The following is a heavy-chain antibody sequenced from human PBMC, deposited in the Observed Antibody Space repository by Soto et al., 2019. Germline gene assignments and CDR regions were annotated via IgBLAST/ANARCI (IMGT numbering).Heavy chain of an antibody. Sequence: QVQLQESGPGLVKPSQTLSLTCTVSDGSISSGDYYWSWIRHHPGKGLEWIGYIFYSGRTFYNPSLKSRLTISLDTSKNPFSLKLTSVTAADTAVYYCARGADTLNWHFDLWGRGTLVTVSS. CDR2: IFYSGRT. CDR1: DGSISSGDYY. V-gene: IGHV4-31*03. J-gene: IGHJ2*01. CDR3: ARGADTLNWHFDL.